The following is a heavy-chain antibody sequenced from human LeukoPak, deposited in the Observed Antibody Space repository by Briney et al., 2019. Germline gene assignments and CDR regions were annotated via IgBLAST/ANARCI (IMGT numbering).Heavy chain of an antibody. CDR2: ISGSGGST. CDR1: GFMFSSYA. V-gene: IGHV3-23*01. D-gene: IGHD4-17*01. CDR3: AKVYRDNGDYFAFNV. Sequence: GGSLRLSCAASGFMFSSYAMSWVRQAPGKGLEWVSAISGSGGSTYYAGSVKGRFTISRDNSKNTLYLQMNSLRAEDTAVYYCAKVYRDNGDYFAFNVWGQGTMVTVSS. J-gene: IGHJ3*01.